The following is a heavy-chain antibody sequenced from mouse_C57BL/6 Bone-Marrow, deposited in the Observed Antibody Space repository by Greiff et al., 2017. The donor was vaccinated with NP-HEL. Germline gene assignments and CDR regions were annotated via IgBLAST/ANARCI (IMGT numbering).Heavy chain of an antibody. J-gene: IGHJ2*01. V-gene: IGHV1-69*01. CDR2: IDPSDSYT. CDR1: GYTFTSYW. CDR3: ARGGNYHYFDY. D-gene: IGHD2-1*01. Sequence: VQLQQSGAELVMPGASVKLSCKASGYTFTSYWMHWVKQRPGQGLEWIGEIDPSDSYTNYNQKFKGKSTLTVDKSSSTAYMQLSSLTYEDSAVYYCARGGNYHYFDYWGQGTTLTVSS.